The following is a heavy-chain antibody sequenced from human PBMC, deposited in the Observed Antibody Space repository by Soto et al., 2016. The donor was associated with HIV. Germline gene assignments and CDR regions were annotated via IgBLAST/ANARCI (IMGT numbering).Heavy chain of an antibody. V-gene: IGHV3-15*01. CDR1: GFSFNNVW. J-gene: IGHJ4*02. D-gene: IGHD6-25*01. CDR3: TTVGRGTRDY. Sequence: EVQLEESGGGLVKPGGSLRLSCTASGFSFNNVWLSWVRQAPGKGLEWLGRVKSKVDGGTIDYAAPVKDRFSISRDDPKNTVYLQMNSLKTXDTGLYYCTTVGRGTRDYWGQGTLVTVSX. CDR2: VKSKVDGGTI.